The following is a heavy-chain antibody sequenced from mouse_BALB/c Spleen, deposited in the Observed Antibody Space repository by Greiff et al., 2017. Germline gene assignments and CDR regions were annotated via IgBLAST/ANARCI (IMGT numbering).Heavy chain of an antibody. D-gene: IGHD2-1*01. J-gene: IGHJ2*01. Sequence: EVQGVESGGGLVQPGGSRKLSCAASGFTFSSFGMHWVRQAPEKGLEWVAYISSGSSTIYYADTVKGRFTISRDNPKNTLFLQMTSLRSEDTAMYYCARGIYYGNCLYYFDYWGQGTTLTVSS. CDR3: ARGIYYGNCLYYFDY. CDR2: ISSGSSTI. CDR1: GFTFSSFG. V-gene: IGHV5-17*02.